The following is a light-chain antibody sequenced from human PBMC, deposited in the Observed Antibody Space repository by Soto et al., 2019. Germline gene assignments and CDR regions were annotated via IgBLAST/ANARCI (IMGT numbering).Light chain of an antibody. V-gene: IGKV3-20*01. CDR1: EGVNSAY. CDR3: QQYGYSPWT. Sequence: EIVLTQSPVTLSLSPGERATLSCSASEGVNSAYLAWYQHRPAQAHTLLIYGASSRATGVPDRFSGSGSGTEFTLPITRLEPADFALYYCQQYGYSPWTFGLGTKVDIK. CDR2: GAS. J-gene: IGKJ1*01.